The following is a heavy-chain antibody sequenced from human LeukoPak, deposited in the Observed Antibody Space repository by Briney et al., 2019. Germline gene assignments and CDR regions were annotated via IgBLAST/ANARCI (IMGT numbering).Heavy chain of an antibody. CDR2: IKQDGSGK. J-gene: IGHJ4*02. CDR3: ARDRWSFDY. CDR1: GFTISSYW. Sequence: PGGSLRLSCAASGFTISSYWMSWVRQAPGKGLEWVANIKQDGSGKYYVDSVKGLFTISRDNAKNSLYLQMNSLRAEDTVVYYCARDRWSFDYWGQGTLVTVSS. D-gene: IGHD4-23*01. V-gene: IGHV3-7*01.